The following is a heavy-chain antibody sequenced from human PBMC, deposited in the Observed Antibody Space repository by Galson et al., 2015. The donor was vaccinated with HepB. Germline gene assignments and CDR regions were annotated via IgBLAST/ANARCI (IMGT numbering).Heavy chain of an antibody. V-gene: IGHV1-24*01. CDR1: GYTLTELS. Sequence: SVKVSCKVSGYTLTELSMHWVRQAPGKGLEWMGGFDPEDGETIYAQKFQGRVTMTEDTSTDTAYMELSSLRSEDTAVYYCATEPIAVAGRKFDYWGQGTLVTVSS. D-gene: IGHD6-19*01. CDR3: ATEPIAVAGRKFDY. CDR2: FDPEDGET. J-gene: IGHJ4*02.